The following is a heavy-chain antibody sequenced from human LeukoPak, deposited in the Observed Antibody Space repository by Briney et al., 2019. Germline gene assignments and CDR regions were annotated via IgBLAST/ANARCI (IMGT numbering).Heavy chain of an antibody. Sequence: PAGGSLRLSCAASGFTFSSYAMSWVRQAPGKGLEWVSAISGSGGSTYYADSVKGRFTISRDNSKNKLYLQMNSLRAEDTAVYYCPKSGDDYVWGSYRSYYFDYWGQGTLVTVSS. V-gene: IGHV3-23*01. CDR2: ISGSGGST. D-gene: IGHD3-16*02. CDR3: PKSGDDYVWGSYRSYYFDY. CDR1: GFTFSSYA. J-gene: IGHJ4*02.